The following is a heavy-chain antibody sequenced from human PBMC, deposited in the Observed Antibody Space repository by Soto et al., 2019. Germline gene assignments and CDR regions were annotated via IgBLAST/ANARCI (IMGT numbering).Heavy chain of an antibody. CDR3: DIASGSYYLYNWFDP. D-gene: IGHD1-26*01. V-gene: IGHV1-69*01. Sequence: QVQLVQSGAEVKKPGSSVRVSCKASGGTFSSYAISWVRQAPGQGLEWMGGIITIFGTANYAQKFQRRVTVTADQPTSTAYMELRSLNAEDTGVYYGDIASGSYYLYNWFDPWGQGTLGTGSS. J-gene: IGHJ5*01. CDR1: GGTFSSYA. CDR2: IITIFGTA.